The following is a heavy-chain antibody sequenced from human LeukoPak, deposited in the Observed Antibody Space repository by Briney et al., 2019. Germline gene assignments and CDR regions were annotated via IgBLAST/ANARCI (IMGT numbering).Heavy chain of an antibody. CDR3: TSWGLGYCSGGSCDY. CDR1: GFTFSGSA. V-gene: IGHV3-73*01. Sequence: GGSLRLSCAASGFTFSGSAMHWVRQASGKGLEWVGRIRSKANSYATAYAASVKGRFTISRDDSKNTAYLQMNSLKTEDTAVYYCTSWGLGYCSGGSCDYWGQGTLVTVSS. D-gene: IGHD2-15*01. CDR2: IRSKANSYAT. J-gene: IGHJ4*02.